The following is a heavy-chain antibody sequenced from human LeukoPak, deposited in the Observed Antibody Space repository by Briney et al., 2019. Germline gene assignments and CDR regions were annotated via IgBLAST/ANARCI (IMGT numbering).Heavy chain of an antibody. J-gene: IGHJ5*02. CDR1: GGSSSSYY. Sequence: SETLSLTCTVSGGSSSSYYWSWIRQPPGKGLEWVGYIYYSGSTNYNPSLQSRVTVSLDTSKNQFSLKLSSVTAADTAVYYCAREVRSAWASFDPWGQGTLVTVSS. D-gene: IGHD1-26*01. V-gene: IGHV4-59*12. CDR2: IYYSGST. CDR3: AREVRSAWASFDP.